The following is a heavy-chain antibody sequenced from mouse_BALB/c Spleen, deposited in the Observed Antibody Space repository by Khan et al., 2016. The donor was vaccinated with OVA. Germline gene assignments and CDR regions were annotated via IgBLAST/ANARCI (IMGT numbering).Heavy chain of an antibody. CDR1: GYTFTSYW. Sequence: VQLQESGAEMAKPGTSVKMSCKASGYTFTSYWMHWVKQRPGQGLEWIGNINPSTGYTEYNQKFKDKATLTADKSSSTAYMQLSSLTSEDSAVXYCARWGGPYYFDYWGQGTTLTVSS. V-gene: IGHV1-7*01. CDR3: ARWGGPYYFDY. J-gene: IGHJ2*01. CDR2: INPSTGYT.